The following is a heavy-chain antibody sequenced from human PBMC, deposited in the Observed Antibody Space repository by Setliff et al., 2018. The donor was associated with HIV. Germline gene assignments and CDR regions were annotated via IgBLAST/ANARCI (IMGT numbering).Heavy chain of an antibody. CDR2: IYPGDSDT. Sequence: GESLKISCKGSGYSFTNYWIGWVRQMPGKGLEWVGIIYPGDSDTRYSPSFQGQVTISVDKSINTAYLQWSTLKASDTTIYYCARHRHTAAGTLDAFDIWGQGTLVTVSS. CDR1: GYSFTNYW. D-gene: IGHD6-13*01. V-gene: IGHV5-51*01. CDR3: ARHRHTAAGTLDAFDI. J-gene: IGHJ3*02.